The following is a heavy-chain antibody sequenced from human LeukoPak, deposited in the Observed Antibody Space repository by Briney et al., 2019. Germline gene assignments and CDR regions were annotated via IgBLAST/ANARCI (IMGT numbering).Heavy chain of an antibody. D-gene: IGHD6-13*01. V-gene: IGHV3-48*03. Sequence: PGGSLRLSCAASGFTFSSYEMNWVRQAPGKGLEWVSYISSSGSTIYYADPVKGRFTISRDNAKNSLYLQMNSLRAEDTAVYYCARDSDPSGIAAAGDFDYWGQGTLVTVSS. CDR2: ISSSGSTI. J-gene: IGHJ4*02. CDR1: GFTFSSYE. CDR3: ARDSDPSGIAAAGDFDY.